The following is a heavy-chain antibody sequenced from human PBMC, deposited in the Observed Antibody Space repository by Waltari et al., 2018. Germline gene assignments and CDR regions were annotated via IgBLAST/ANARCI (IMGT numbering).Heavy chain of an antibody. V-gene: IGHV3-30*02. CDR2: RRYDGSNK. CDR3: AKLAGYSSSWYVNDY. D-gene: IGHD6-13*01. Sequence: QVQLVESGGGVVQPGGSLRLSCAASGFTFSSYGMHWVRQAPGKGLEWVAFRRYDGSNKYYADSVKGRFTISRDNSKNTLYLQMNSLRAEDTAVYYCAKLAGYSSSWYVNDYWGQGTLVTVSS. CDR1: GFTFSSYG. J-gene: IGHJ4*02.